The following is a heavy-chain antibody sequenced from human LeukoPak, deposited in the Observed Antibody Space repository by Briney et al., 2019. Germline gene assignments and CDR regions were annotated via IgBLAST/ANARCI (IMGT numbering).Heavy chain of an antibody. CDR1: GGTFSSYA. Sequence: SCKASGGTFSSYAISWVRQAPGKGLEWVSAISGSGGSTYYADSVKGRFTISRDNSKNTLYLQMNSLRAEDTAVYYCAKDAPRDYGDYVIYWGQGTLVTVSS. D-gene: IGHD4-17*01. CDR2: ISGSGGST. V-gene: IGHV3-23*01. CDR3: AKDAPRDYGDYVIY. J-gene: IGHJ4*02.